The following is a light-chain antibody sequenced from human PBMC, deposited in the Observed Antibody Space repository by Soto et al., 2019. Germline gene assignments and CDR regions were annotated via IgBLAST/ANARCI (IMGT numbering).Light chain of an antibody. V-gene: IGKV1-39*01. CDR3: QQSYSTPRT. Sequence: DIQMTQSPSSLSASVGDRVTLTCRASQSIRSYLNWYQQKPGKAPKLLLYGASSLQSGVPSRFSGSGSGTDFTLTIDSLQPEDFATYYCQQSYSTPRTFGQGTKVEI. CDR2: GAS. CDR1: QSIRSY. J-gene: IGKJ1*01.